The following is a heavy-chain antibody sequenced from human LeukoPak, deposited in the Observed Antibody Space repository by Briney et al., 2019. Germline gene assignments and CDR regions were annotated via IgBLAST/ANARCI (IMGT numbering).Heavy chain of an antibody. CDR2: IYPSDGST. J-gene: IGHJ4*02. CDR3: ARSLTCSGGSCYFVDY. V-gene: IGHV1-46*01. D-gene: IGHD2-15*01. CDR1: GGTFSSYA. Sequence: ASVKVSCKASGGTFSSYAISWVRQAPGQGLEWMGIIYPSDGSTIYAQKFQGRVTMTRDTSTSTVYMELSSLKSEDTAIYYCARSLTCSGGSCYFVDYWGQGTLVAVSS.